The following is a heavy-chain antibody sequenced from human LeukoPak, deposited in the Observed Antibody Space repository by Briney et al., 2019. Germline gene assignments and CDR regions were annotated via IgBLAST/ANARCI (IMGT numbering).Heavy chain of an antibody. CDR1: GFTFSSYS. J-gene: IGHJ4*02. CDR2: IRCSSSYI. D-gene: IGHD6-6*01. Sequence: GGSLRLSCAASGFTFSSYSMNWVRQAPGKGLEWVSSIRCSSSYIYYADSVKGRFTISRDNAKNSLYLQMNSLRAEDTAVYYCARGSYGIDYWGQGTLVTVSS. V-gene: IGHV3-21*01. CDR3: ARGSYGIDY.